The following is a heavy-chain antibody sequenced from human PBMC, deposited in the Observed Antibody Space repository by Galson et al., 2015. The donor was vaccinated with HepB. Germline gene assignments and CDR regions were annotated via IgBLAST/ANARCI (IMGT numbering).Heavy chain of an antibody. CDR1: GFTFSSYE. J-gene: IGHJ3*02. D-gene: IGHD2-21*02. Sequence: SLRLSCAASGFTFSSYEMHWVRQAPGKGLEWVAVTSYDGSNKYYADSVKGRFTISRDNSKNRLYLQMNSLRAEEPAVYYCASNGAYCGGDCYFVFDIWGQGTRGTVSS. V-gene: IGHV3-30*03. CDR2: TSYDGSNK. CDR3: ASNGAYCGGDCYFVFDI.